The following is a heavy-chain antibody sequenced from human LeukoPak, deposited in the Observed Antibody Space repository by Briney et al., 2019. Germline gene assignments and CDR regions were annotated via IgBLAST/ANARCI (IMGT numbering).Heavy chain of an antibody. V-gene: IGHV3-9*01. Sequence: GGSLRLSCAASGFTFDDYAMHWVRQAPGKGLEWVSGISWNSGSIGYADSVKGRFTISRDNAKNSLSLQMNSLRGEDTAVYYCATYLRSGPIDPWGQGTLVTVSS. D-gene: IGHD2-21*01. CDR3: ATYLRSGPIDP. CDR2: ISWNSGSI. CDR1: GFTFDDYA. J-gene: IGHJ5*02.